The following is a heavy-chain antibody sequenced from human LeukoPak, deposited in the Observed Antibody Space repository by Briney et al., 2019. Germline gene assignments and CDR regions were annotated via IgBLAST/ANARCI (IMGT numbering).Heavy chain of an antibody. Sequence: GGPLRLSCAASGFTFSSYGMHWVRQAPGKGLEWVAVISYDGSNKYYADSVKGRFTISRDNSKNTLYLQMNSLRAEDTAVYYCAKDRSRDYDILTGLGYWGQGTLVTVSS. J-gene: IGHJ4*02. D-gene: IGHD3-9*01. CDR1: GFTFSSYG. CDR3: AKDRSRDYDILTGLGY. V-gene: IGHV3-30*18. CDR2: ISYDGSNK.